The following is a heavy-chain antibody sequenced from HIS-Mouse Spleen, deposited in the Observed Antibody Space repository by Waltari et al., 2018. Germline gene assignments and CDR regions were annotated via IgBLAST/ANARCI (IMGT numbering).Heavy chain of an antibody. V-gene: IGHV4-34*01. D-gene: IGHD7-27*01. J-gene: IGHJ2*01. CDR1: GGSFSGYY. CDR3: ARVRTGDPSYWYFDL. CDR2: INHSGST. Sequence: QVQLQQWGAGLLKPSETLSLTCAVYGGSFSGYYWSWIRQPPGKGLDGIGEINHSGSTNDNPSLNSRVTISVDTSKNQFSLKLSSVTAADTAVYYCARVRTGDPSYWYFDLWGRGTLVTVSS.